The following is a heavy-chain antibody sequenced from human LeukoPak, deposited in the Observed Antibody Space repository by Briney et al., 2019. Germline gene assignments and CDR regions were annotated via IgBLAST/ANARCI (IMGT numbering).Heavy chain of an antibody. CDR2: INAGNGNT. CDR1: GYTFTSYA. J-gene: IGHJ4*02. V-gene: IGHV1-3*01. Sequence: GASVKVSCKASGYTFTSYAMHWVRQAPGQRLEWMGWINAGNGNTKYSQKFQGRVTITRDTSASTAYMELSSLRSEDTAVYYCARADSGYDLPEAPFDYWGQGTLVTVSS. D-gene: IGHD5-12*01. CDR3: ARADSGYDLPEAPFDY.